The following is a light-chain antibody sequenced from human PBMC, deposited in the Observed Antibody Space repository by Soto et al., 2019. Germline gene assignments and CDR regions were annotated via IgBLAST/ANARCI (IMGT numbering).Light chain of an antibody. CDR3: QQYNNWPRA. CDR2: GAS. J-gene: IGKJ5*01. Sequence: EIVMTQSAGTLSVSPGERPTISCRASQSVSSNLAWYQQKPGQAPRLLIYGASTRATGIPARFSGSGSGTEFTLTISSLQSEDFAVYYCQQYNNWPRAFGQGTRLEIK. V-gene: IGKV3-15*01. CDR1: QSVSSN.